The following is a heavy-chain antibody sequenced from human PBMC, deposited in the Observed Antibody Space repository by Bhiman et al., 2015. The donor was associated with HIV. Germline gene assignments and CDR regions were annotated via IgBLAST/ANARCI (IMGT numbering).Heavy chain of an antibody. Sequence: EVQLVESGGGVVRPGGSLRLSCAASGLTFDDYGMSWVRQAPGKGLEWVSGINWNGGSTGYADSVKGRFTISRDNAKNSLYLQMNSLRAEDTALYYCARDIRDDYGYYYYMDVWGKGTTVTVSS. CDR3: ARDIRDDYGYYYYMDV. CDR1: GLTFDDYG. J-gene: IGHJ6*03. CDR2: INWNGGST. V-gene: IGHV3-20*04. D-gene: IGHD4-17*01.